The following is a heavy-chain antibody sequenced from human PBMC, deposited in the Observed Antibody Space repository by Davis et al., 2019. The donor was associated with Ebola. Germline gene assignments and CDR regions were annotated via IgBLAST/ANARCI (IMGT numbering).Heavy chain of an antibody. Sequence: PGGSLRLSCAASGFTFSSYAMHWVRQAPGKGLEWVSAISGSGGSTYYADSVKGRFTISRDNSKNTLYLQMNSLRAEDTAVYYCAKGSMIVVVSPVDYWGQGTLVTVSS. V-gene: IGHV3-23*01. J-gene: IGHJ4*02. CDR1: GFTFSSYA. CDR2: ISGSGGST. CDR3: AKGSMIVVVSPVDY. D-gene: IGHD3-22*01.